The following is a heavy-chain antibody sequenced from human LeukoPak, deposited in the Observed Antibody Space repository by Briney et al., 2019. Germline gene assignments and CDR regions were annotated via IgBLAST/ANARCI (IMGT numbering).Heavy chain of an antibody. V-gene: IGHV1-69*04. J-gene: IGHJ4*02. CDR3: ARGPAVTATLNFDY. D-gene: IGHD2-21*02. Sequence: SVKVSCKASGGTFSSYAISWVRQAPGQGLEWMGRIIPILGIANYAQKFQGRVTITADKSTSTAYMELSSLRSEDTAVYYCARGPAVTATLNFDYWGQGTLVTVSS. CDR1: GGTFSSYA. CDR2: IIPILGIA.